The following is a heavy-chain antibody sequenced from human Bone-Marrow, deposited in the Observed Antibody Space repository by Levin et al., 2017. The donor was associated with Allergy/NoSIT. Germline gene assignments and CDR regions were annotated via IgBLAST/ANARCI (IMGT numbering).Heavy chain of an antibody. J-gene: IGHJ5*02. CDR3: ARWAVVPAARWQNFDP. CDR2: IDPSDSYT. V-gene: IGHV5-10-1*01. Sequence: GGSLRLSCKGSGYSFTSYWISWVRQMPGKGLEWMGRIDPSDSYTNYSPSFQGHVTISADKSISTAYLQWSSLKASDTAMYYCARWAVVPAARWQNFDPWGQGTLVTVSS. CDR1: GYSFTSYW. D-gene: IGHD2-2*01.